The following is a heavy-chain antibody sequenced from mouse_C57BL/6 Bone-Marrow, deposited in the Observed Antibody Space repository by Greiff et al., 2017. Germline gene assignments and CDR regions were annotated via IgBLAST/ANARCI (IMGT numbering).Heavy chain of an antibody. CDR1: GYTFTNYW. CDR2: IYPGGGYT. J-gene: IGHJ4*01. V-gene: IGHV1-63*01. CDR3: ARYFYYYAMDY. Sequence: VQRVESGAELVRPGTSVKMSCKASGYTFTNYWIGWAKQRPGHGLEWIGDIYPGGGYTNYNEKFKGKATLTADKSPSTAYMQFSSLTSEDSAIYYYARYFYYYAMDYWGQGTSVTVSS.